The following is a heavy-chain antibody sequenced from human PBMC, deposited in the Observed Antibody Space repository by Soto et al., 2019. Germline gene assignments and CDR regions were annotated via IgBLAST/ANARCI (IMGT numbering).Heavy chain of an antibody. V-gene: IGHV1-18*01. CDR3: AAVQNWNYAVDY. CDR1: GYTFTAFG. D-gene: IGHD1-7*01. CDR2: ISTHNGNA. Sequence: GASVKVSCKASGYTFTAFGLSWVRQAPGQGLEWMGWISTHNGNANYAQRFQGRVTMTTDTSTSTGYMELRSLRSDDTAVYYCAAVQNWNYAVDYWG. J-gene: IGHJ4*01.